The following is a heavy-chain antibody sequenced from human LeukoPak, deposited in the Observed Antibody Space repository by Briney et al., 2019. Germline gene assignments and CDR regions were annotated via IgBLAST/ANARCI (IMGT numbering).Heavy chain of an antibody. V-gene: IGHV3-33*06. CDR2: IWYDGTNK. CDR3: AKDDSGSLDY. CDR1: GFTFSSYG. J-gene: IGHJ4*02. Sequence: TGRSLRLSCEASGFTFSSYGMHWVRQAPGKGLEWLAVIWYDGTNKYYADSVKGRFTISRDNSKNTVSLQMNSLRAEDTALYYCAKDDSGSLDYWGQGTLVTVSS. D-gene: IGHD1-26*01.